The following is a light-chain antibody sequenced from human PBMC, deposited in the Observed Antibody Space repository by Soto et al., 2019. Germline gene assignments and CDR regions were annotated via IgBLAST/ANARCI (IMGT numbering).Light chain of an antibody. Sequence: DIQMTQSPSSLSASVGDTVTITCRASQGIGNSLAWYQQKAGKVPDLLIYAASTLQSGVPSHFSGSGSGTDFTLTISSLQPEDVATYYCQEYHSPPFTFGPGTKVD. V-gene: IGKV1-27*01. CDR2: AAS. CDR3: QEYHSPPFT. CDR1: QGIGNS. J-gene: IGKJ3*01.